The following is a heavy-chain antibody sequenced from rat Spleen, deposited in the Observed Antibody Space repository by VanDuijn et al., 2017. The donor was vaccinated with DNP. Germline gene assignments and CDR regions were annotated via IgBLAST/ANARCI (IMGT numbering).Heavy chain of an antibody. V-gene: IGHV5-22*01. CDR3: ARSNTYYDGTYYPNWYFDF. D-gene: IGHD1-12*02. Sequence: EVQLVESGGGLVQPGRSLKLSCAVSGFTFNDYYMAWVRQAPAKGLEWVATISYEGSSTYYGDSVKGRFTISRDNAKSTLYLQMNSLRSEDTATYYCARSNTYYDGTYYPNWYFDFWGPGTTVTVSS. CDR1: GFTFNDYY. CDR2: ISYEGSST. J-gene: IGHJ1*01.